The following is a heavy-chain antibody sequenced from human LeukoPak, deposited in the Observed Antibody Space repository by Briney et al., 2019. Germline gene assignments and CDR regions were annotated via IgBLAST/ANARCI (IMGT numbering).Heavy chain of an antibody. Sequence: GASVKVSCKXSGYTFTSYDINWVRQATGQGLEWMGWMNPNSGNTGYSQKFQGRVTMTRNTSTSTAYMELSSLRSEDTAVYYCAREGYYDSSGYSDYWGQGTLVTVSS. CDR2: MNPNSGNT. J-gene: IGHJ4*02. V-gene: IGHV1-8*01. CDR3: AREGYYDSSGYSDY. D-gene: IGHD3-22*01. CDR1: GYTFTSYD.